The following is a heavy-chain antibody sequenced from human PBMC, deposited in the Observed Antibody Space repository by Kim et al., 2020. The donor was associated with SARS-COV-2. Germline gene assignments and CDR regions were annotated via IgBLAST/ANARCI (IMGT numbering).Heavy chain of an antibody. J-gene: IGHJ6*02. V-gene: IGHV3-30*18. D-gene: IGHD1-26*01. CDR1: GFTFSSYG. CDR2: ISYDGSNK. CDR3: AKDDSGSYLADYYYGMDV. Sequence: GGSLRLSCAASGFTFSSYGMHWVRQAPGKGLEWVAVISYDGSNKYYADSVKGRFTISRDNSKNTLYLQMNSLRAEDTAVYYCAKDDSGSYLADYYYGMDVWGQGTTVTVSS.